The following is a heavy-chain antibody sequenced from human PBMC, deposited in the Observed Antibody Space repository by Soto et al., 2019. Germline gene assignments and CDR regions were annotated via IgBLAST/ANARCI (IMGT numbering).Heavy chain of an antibody. Sequence: SETLSLTCTVSGGSIGSYHWSWVRQPPGKGLEWIASVYYTGTTNYNPSLGSRVTISIDAPGNRFSMEITSVTAADTAIYYCARGSFSSSSSWFDPWGRGTLVT. J-gene: IGHJ5*02. CDR3: ARGSFSSSSSWFDP. CDR1: GGSIGSYH. V-gene: IGHV4-59*01. D-gene: IGHD6-6*01. CDR2: VYYTGTT.